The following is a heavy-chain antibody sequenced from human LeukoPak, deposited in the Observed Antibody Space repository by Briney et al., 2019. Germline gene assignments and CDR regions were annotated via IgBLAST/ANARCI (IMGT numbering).Heavy chain of an antibody. J-gene: IGHJ5*02. V-gene: IGHV4-59*11. CDR1: GDSISNHH. CDR2: THYSGSS. D-gene: IGHD1-1*01. Sequence: SETLSLTCAVAGDSISNHHGSWLRQPPGEALEWTGYTHYSGSSNYNPSLKSRVTMSVDTSRNQFSLKLSSVTAADTAVYYCVRGSTGAFDPWGQGTLVTVSS. CDR3: VRGSTGAFDP.